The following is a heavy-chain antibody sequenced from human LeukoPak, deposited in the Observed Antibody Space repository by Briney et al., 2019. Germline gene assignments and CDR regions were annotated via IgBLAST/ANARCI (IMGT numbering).Heavy chain of an antibody. Sequence: SVKVSCKASGGTFSSYAISWMRQAPGQGLEWMGRIIPIFGTANYAQKFQGRVTITTDESTSTAYMELSSLRSEDTAVYYCARVADRWEPFDYWGQGTLVTVSS. CDR3: ARVADRWEPFDY. V-gene: IGHV1-69*05. CDR1: GGTFSSYA. J-gene: IGHJ4*02. D-gene: IGHD4-23*01. CDR2: IIPIFGTA.